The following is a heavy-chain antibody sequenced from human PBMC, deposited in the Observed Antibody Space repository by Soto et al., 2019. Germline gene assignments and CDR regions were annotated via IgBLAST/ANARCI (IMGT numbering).Heavy chain of an antibody. Sequence: AGGSLRLSCAASGFTFSSYAMHWVRQAPGKGLEWVAVISYDGSNKYYADSVKGRFTISRDNSKNTLYLQMNSLRAEDTAVYYCARQFSSSFLFDYWGQGTLVTVS. CDR1: GFTFSSYA. J-gene: IGHJ4*02. CDR3: ARQFSSSFLFDY. D-gene: IGHD6-6*01. V-gene: IGHV3-30-3*01. CDR2: ISYDGSNK.